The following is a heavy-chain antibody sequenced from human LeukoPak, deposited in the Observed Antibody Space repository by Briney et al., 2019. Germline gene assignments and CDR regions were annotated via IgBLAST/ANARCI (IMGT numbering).Heavy chain of an antibody. CDR3: ARDRDYYGSGSSYFDY. Sequence: PSETLSLTCTVSGGSISSYYWGWIRQPPGKGLEWIGYIYYSGNTNYNPSLRSRVTISVDTSKNQFSLKLSSVTAADTAVYYCARDRDYYGSGSSYFDYWGQGTLVTVSS. D-gene: IGHD3-10*01. CDR2: IYYSGNT. CDR1: GGSISSYY. V-gene: IGHV4-59*01. J-gene: IGHJ4*02.